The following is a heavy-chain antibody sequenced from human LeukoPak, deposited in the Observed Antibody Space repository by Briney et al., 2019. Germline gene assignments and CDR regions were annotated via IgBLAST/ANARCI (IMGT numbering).Heavy chain of an antibody. Sequence: SETLSLTCTVSGGSISSRSYYWGWIRQPPGKGLEWIGNIYYSGSTYYNPSLKSRVTISVDASKNQFSLKPSSVTATDTAVYYCASYQVGATSGFDYWGQGTLVTVSS. J-gene: IGHJ4*02. CDR2: IYYSGST. D-gene: IGHD1-26*01. CDR1: GGSISSRSYY. V-gene: IGHV4-39*01. CDR3: ASYQVGATSGFDY.